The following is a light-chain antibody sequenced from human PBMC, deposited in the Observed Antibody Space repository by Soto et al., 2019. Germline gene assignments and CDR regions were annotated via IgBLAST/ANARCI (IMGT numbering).Light chain of an antibody. J-gene: IGKJ5*01. V-gene: IGKV3-11*01. CDR2: DAY. CDR1: QSFRGL. CDR3: QQRHMWPIT. Sequence: EFVLTQSPVTLSLSPGARATLSCRASQSFRGLLAWYQQKPGQAPRLLIYDAYNRATGIPPRFSGSGSGTDFTLTISSLEPEDSAVYYCQQRHMWPITFGQCTRL.